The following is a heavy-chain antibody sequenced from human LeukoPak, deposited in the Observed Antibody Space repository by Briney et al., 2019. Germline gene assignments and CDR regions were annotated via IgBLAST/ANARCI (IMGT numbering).Heavy chain of an antibody. J-gene: IGHJ3*02. D-gene: IGHD2/OR15-2a*01. CDR1: GFTFSRHW. Sequence: PGGALRLSCAASGFTFSRHWMSGVRQPPVKELEWVAKIKQDGSEKYYVDSVKGRLTISRDNAKNSLYLQMNSLRAEDTAVYYCARGNFSAYDIWGQGTMVTVSS. CDR2: IKQDGSEK. V-gene: IGHV3-7*05. CDR3: ARGNFSAYDI.